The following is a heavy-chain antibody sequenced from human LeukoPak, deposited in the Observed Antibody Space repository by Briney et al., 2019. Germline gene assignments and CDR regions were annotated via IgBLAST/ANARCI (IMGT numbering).Heavy chain of an antibody. CDR1: GFTFSSYG. CDR3: AKDRAFDWLPSDY. V-gene: IGHV3-30*02. D-gene: IGHD3-9*01. CDR2: IRYDGSNK. J-gene: IGHJ4*02. Sequence: GGSLRLSCAASGFTFSSYGMHWVRQAPGKGLEWVAFIRYDGSNKYYADSVKGRFTISRDNSKNTLYLQMNSLRAEDTAVYYCAKDRAFDWLPSDYWGQGTLVTVSS.